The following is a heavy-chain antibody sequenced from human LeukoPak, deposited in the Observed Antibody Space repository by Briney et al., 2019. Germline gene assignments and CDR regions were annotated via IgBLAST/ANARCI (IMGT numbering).Heavy chain of an antibody. J-gene: IGHJ4*02. D-gene: IGHD3-3*01. V-gene: IGHV3-21*01. Sequence: GGSLRLSCAASGFTFSSYSMYWVRQVPGKGLEWVSSISGSSTYMYYADSLKGRFTISRDNAQNSLYLQMNSLRAEDTAVYYCASYDFWTAYPIDYWGQGTLVTVSS. CDR2: ISGSSTYM. CDR3: ASYDFWTAYPIDY. CDR1: GFTFSSYS.